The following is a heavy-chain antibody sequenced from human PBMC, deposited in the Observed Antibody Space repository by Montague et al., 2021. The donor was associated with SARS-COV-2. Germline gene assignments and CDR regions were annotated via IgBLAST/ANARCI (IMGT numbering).Heavy chain of an antibody. Sequence: SETLSLTCSVSGASIKTFYWGWIRQPPGGGLEWIGYMFDGGSAIYNPSLKSRVTISLDTSKNQFSLSLTSVTAADTAVHYCARDRGIAQRIDTWGQGTNVIVTS. V-gene: IGHV4-59*01. CDR1: GASIKTFY. CDR3: ARDRGIAQRIDT. D-gene: IGHD6-13*01. J-gene: IGHJ3*02. CDR2: MFDGGSA.